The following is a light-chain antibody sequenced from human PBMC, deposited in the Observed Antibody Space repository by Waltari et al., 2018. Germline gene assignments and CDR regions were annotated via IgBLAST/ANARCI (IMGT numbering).Light chain of an antibody. CDR1: QSVSSY. V-gene: IGKV3-11*01. CDR3: QQRSNWPAIG. CDR2: DAS. Sequence: EIVLTQSPATLSLSPGERATLSCRASQSVSSYLAWYQQKPGQAPRLLINDASNRATGIPARFSGSGSGTDFTLTISSLEPEDFAVYYCQQRSNWPAIGFGQGTRLEIK. J-gene: IGKJ5*01.